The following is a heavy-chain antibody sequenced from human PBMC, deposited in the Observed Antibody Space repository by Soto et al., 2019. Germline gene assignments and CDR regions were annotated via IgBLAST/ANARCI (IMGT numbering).Heavy chain of an antibody. V-gene: IGHV4-31*03. CDR1: GGSISSGGYY. J-gene: IGHJ5*02. Sequence: SETLSLTCTVSGGSISSGGYYWSWIRQHPGKGLEWIGYIYYSGSTYYNPSLKSRVTISVDTSKNQFSLKLSSVTAADTAVYYRARGNKAAGIYWFDPWGQGTLVTVSS. D-gene: IGHD6-13*01. CDR2: IYYSGST. CDR3: ARGNKAAGIYWFDP.